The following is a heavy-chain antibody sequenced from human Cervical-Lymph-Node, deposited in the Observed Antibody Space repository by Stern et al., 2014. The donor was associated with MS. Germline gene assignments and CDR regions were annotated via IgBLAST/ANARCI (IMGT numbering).Heavy chain of an antibody. V-gene: IGHV1-69*18. D-gene: IGHD2/OR15-2a*01. CDR1: GGTFSTYA. CDR2: IIPMIDTA. J-gene: IGHJ4*02. Sequence: QVQLVESGAEVKKPGSSVKVSCKASGGTFSTYAVSWVRQAPGQGLEWMGTIIPMIDTANYAQNFQGRVTIPADESTTTAYLELTSLRSEDTAVYYCARALYCNSTSCSSWGQGTQVTVSS. CDR3: ARALYCNSTSCSS.